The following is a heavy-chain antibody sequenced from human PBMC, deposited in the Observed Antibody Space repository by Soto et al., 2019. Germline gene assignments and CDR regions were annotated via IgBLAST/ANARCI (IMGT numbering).Heavy chain of an antibody. CDR1: GFTFRSYA. V-gene: IGHV3-23*01. D-gene: IGHD2-21*01. CDR3: ASDSEAAYCGYDSYSCDYVDV. CDR2: ISGSGGST. J-gene: IGHJ6*03. Sequence: EVQLLESGGGLVQPGGSLRLSCAASGFTFRSYAMNWVRQAPGKGLEWVSAISGSGGSTYYAASVKGRFTISREDSKSTLFLQMTSLRAEGTAFYYCASDSEAAYCGYDSYSCDYVDVWGKGTTVIVSS.